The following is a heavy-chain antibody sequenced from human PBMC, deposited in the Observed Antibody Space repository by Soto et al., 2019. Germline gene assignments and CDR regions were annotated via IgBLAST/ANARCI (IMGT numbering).Heavy chain of an antibody. CDR2: INPSGGST. D-gene: IGHD3-10*01. Sequence: ASVKVSCKASGYTFTSYYMHGVRQAPGQGLEWMGIINPSGGSTSYAQKFQGRVTMTRDTSTSTVYMELSSLRSEDTAVYYCARTYYYGSGILNPFDYWGQGTLVTVSS. V-gene: IGHV1-46*01. CDR3: ARTYYYGSGILNPFDY. CDR1: GYTFTSYY. J-gene: IGHJ4*02.